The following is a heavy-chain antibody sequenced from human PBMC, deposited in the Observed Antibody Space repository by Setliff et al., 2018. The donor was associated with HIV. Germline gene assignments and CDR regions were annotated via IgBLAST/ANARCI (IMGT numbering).Heavy chain of an antibody. Sequence: GASVKVSCKASGYKFTGHYVHWVRQAPGQGLQWMGRINPDNSLTTYAEYFEGRVTLTRDTSTNTAYMELRRLRSDDTAIYFCARDPAPSSSASYFQHWGQGTPVTVSS. CDR3: ARDPAPSSSASYFQH. CDR2: INPDNSLT. J-gene: IGHJ1*01. CDR1: GYKFTGHY. V-gene: IGHV1-2*06. D-gene: IGHD6-6*01.